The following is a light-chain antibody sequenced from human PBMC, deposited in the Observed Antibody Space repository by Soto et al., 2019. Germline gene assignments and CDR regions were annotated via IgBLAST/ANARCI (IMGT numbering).Light chain of an antibody. Sequence: EIVMAQSPATLSVSPGERATLSCSASQSVSSKLAWFQQKPGQAPSLLIYGVSTRAIGVPVRFSGSGSGTEFTLTINSLQSEDFAVYYCQQYNTWPLITFGPGTRLEIK. J-gene: IGKJ5*01. CDR3: QQYNTWPLIT. V-gene: IGKV3-15*01. CDR1: QSVSSK. CDR2: GVS.